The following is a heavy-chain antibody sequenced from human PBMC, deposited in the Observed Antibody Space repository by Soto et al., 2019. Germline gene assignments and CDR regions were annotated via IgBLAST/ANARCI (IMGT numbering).Heavy chain of an antibody. CDR2: ISAYNGNT. CDR1: GYTFTSYG. D-gene: IGHD3-10*01. CDR3: ARDSPPDYYGSGSYYRPRIDY. J-gene: IGHJ4*02. V-gene: IGHV1-18*01. Sequence: QVQLVQSGAEVKKPGASVKVSCKASGYTFTSYGISWVRQAPGQGLEWMGWISAYNGNTNYAQKLQGRVTMTTDTSTSTAYMALRSLRSDDTAVYYCARDSPPDYYGSGSYYRPRIDYWGQGTLVTVSS.